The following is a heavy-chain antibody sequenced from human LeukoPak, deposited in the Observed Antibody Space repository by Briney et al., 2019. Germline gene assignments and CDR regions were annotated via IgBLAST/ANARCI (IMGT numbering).Heavy chain of an antibody. CDR1: GFTFSSYS. CDR2: ISSGSSNI. D-gene: IGHD5-12*01. CDR3: GKALRGRWASGLDH. Sequence: PGGSLRLSCAASGFTFSSYSMNWVRQAPGKGLEWGASISSGSSNIYYADSVKGRFTISSANAKTLLYLQMNRLRPDDTAVYYCGKALRGRWASGLDHWGQGTRVSVSS. V-gene: IGHV3-21*01. J-gene: IGHJ4*02.